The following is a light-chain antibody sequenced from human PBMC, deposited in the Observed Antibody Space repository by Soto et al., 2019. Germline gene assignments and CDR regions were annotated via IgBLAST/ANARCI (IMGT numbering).Light chain of an antibody. J-gene: IGLJ1*01. CDR2: DVN. CDR1: TSDVGGYNY. Sequence: SPGQSVTISCTGATSDVGGYNYVSWYQQHPGKAPKLMIYDVNKRPAGVPDRFSGSRSGNTASLTISGLQAEDEADYYCCSYAGNYILRVFGTGTKVTVL. V-gene: IGLV2-11*01. CDR3: CSYAGNYILRV.